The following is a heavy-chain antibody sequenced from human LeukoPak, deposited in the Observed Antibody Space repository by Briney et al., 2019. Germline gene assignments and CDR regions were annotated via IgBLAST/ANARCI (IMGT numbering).Heavy chain of an antibody. CDR2: IYSGGST. J-gene: IGHJ6*03. CDR1: GFTVSSNY. CDR3: ARDIDDFWSGPGGYYYMDV. V-gene: IGHV3-53*01. D-gene: IGHD3-3*01. Sequence: PGGSQRLSCAASGFTVSSNYMSWVRQAPGKGLEWVSVIYSGGSTYYADSVKGRFTISRDNSKNTLYLQMNSLRAEDTAVYYCARDIDDFWSGPGGYYYMDVWGKGTTVTVSS.